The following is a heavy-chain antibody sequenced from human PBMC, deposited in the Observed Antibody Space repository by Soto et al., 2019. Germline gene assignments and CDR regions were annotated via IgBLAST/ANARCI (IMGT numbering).Heavy chain of an antibody. CDR1: CGSISSDY. J-gene: IGHJ4*02. Sequence: SETLSVTCTVSCGSISSDYWNWIRQPPVKELEWIGYIYYSGSTRYNPSLKSRITISVDTSKNQISLQLRSVTAADTAVYFCARSTRTLIEVPDYWGQGTLVTVSS. V-gene: IGHV4-59*01. CDR2: IYYSGST. CDR3: ARSTRTLIEVPDY. D-gene: IGHD3-22*01.